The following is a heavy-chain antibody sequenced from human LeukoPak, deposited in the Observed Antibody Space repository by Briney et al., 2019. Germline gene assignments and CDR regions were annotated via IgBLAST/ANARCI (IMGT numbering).Heavy chain of an antibody. CDR1: GFTVSSSNY. V-gene: IGHV3-66*01. CDR3: AREISRFGI. D-gene: IGHD3-16*01. CDR2: IYTGGTT. Sequence: GGSLRLSCAASGFTVSSSNYMNWVRQAPGKGLEWVSGIYTGGTTYYTDSVKGRFTISRDNPNNRLYLQMHSLRAEDTAVYYCAREISRFGIWGQGTLVTVSS. J-gene: IGHJ4*02.